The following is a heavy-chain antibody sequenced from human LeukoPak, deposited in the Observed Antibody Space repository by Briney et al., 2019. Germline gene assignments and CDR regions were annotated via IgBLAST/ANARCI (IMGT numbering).Heavy chain of an antibody. J-gene: IGHJ4*02. CDR1: GFTFSSYG. D-gene: IGHD6-19*01. CDR2: ISYDGSNK. V-gene: IGHV3-30*18. CDR3: AKGISASGWYLDY. Sequence: HPGRSLRLSCAASGFTFSSYGMHWVRQAPGKGLEWVAVISYDGSNKYYADSVKGRFTISRDNSKNTLYLQMNSLRAEDTAVYYCAKGISASGWYLDYWGQGTLVTVSS.